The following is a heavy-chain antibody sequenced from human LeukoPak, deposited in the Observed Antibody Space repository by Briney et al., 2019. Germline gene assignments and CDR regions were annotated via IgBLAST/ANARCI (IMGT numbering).Heavy chain of an antibody. V-gene: IGHV1-69*04. CDR3: ARVVSAANYGMDV. CDR2: IIPILGIA. CDR1: GGTFSSYA. D-gene: IGHD2/OR15-2a*01. Sequence: SVKVSCKASGGTFSSYAISWVRQAPGQGLEWMGRIIPILGIANYAQKFQGRVTITADKSTGTAYMELSSLRSEDTAVYYCARVVSAANYGMDVWGQGTTVTVSS. J-gene: IGHJ6*02.